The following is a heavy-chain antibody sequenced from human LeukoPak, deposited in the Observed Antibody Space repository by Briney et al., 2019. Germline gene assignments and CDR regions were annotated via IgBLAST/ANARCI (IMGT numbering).Heavy chain of an antibody. CDR1: GFTFSSYW. CDR2: IKQDGSEK. CDR3: ARDSIAVADNWFDP. V-gene: IGHV3-7*05. D-gene: IGHD6-19*01. Sequence: GGSLRLSCAASGFTFSSYWMSWVRQAPGKGLEWVANIKQDGSEKYYVDSVKGRSTISRDNAKNSLYLQMNSLRAEDTAVYYCARDSIAVADNWFDPWGQGALVTVSS. J-gene: IGHJ5*02.